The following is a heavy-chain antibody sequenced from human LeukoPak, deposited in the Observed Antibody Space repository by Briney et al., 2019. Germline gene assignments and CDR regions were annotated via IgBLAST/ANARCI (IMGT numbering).Heavy chain of an antibody. D-gene: IGHD6-19*01. CDR1: GYSFTSYW. V-gene: IGHV5-51*01. J-gene: IGHJ6*02. CDR3: ARVAVPGRRYHSYGMDV. CDR2: IYPGDSET. Sequence: GESLKISCKGSGYSFTSYWIAWVRQMPGKGLEWMGIIYPGDSETRYSPAFQGQVTISADKSISTAYLQWSSLKASDTAMYYCARVAVPGRRYHSYGMDVWGQGTTVTVSS.